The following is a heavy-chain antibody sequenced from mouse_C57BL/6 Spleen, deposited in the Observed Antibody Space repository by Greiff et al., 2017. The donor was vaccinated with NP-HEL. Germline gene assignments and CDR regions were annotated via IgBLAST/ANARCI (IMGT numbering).Heavy chain of an antibody. CDR3: AALDGNYEAWFAY. Sequence: QVQLQQPGAELVKPGASVKLSCKASGYTFTSYWMHWVKQRPGQGLEWIGMIHPNSGSTNYNEKFKSKATLTVDKSASTAYMQLSSLTSEDSAVYYCAALDGNYEAWFAYWGQGTLVTVSA. J-gene: IGHJ3*01. V-gene: IGHV1-64*01. CDR1: GYTFTSYW. D-gene: IGHD2-1*01. CDR2: IHPNSGST.